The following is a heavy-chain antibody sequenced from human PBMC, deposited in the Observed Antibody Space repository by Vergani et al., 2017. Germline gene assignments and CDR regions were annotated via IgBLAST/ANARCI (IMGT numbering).Heavy chain of an antibody. CDR2: IKSKTDGGTT. V-gene: IGHV3-15*01. CDR3: TTVSSSTPDLYYYYGMDV. J-gene: IGHJ6*02. CDR1: GFTFDDYA. Sequence: EVQLVESGGGLVQPGRSLRLSCTASGFTFDDYAVSWVRQAPGKGLEWVGRIKSKTDGGTTDYAAPVKGRFTISRDDSKNTLYLQMNSLKTEDTAVYYCTTVSSSTPDLYYYYGMDVWGQGTTVTVSS. D-gene: IGHD6-6*01.